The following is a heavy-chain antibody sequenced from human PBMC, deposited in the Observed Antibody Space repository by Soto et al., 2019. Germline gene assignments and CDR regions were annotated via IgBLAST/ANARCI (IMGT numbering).Heavy chain of an antibody. CDR1: GGTFSSYT. V-gene: IGHV1-69*02. CDR2: IIPILGIA. CDR3: ARVARGYCSSTSCYLDAFDI. D-gene: IGHD2-2*01. Sequence: ASVKVSCKASGGTFSSYTISWVRQAPGQGLEWMGRIIPILGIANYAQKFQGRVTITADKSTSTAYMELSSLRSEDTAVYYCARVARGYCSSTSCYLDAFDIWGQGTMVTVSS. J-gene: IGHJ3*02.